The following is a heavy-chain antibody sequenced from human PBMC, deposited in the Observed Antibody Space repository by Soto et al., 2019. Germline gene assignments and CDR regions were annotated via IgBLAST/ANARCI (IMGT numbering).Heavy chain of an antibody. V-gene: IGHV3-49*04. J-gene: IGHJ4*02. CDR3: TREFEGAFDY. CDR1: GFTFGDYA. CDR2: IRSKAYGGTT. Sequence: SLRLSCTASGFTFGDYAMSWVRQAPGKGLEWVGFIRSKAYGGTTEYAASVKGRFTISRDDSKSIAYLQMNSLKTEDTAVYYCTREFEGAFDYSGQGTLVTVSS. D-gene: IGHD3-16*01.